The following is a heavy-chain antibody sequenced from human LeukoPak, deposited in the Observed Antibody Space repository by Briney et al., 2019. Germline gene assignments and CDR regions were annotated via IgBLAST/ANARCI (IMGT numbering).Heavy chain of an antibody. D-gene: IGHD4-23*01. CDR2: IYSAGST. J-gene: IGHJ4*02. V-gene: IGHV3-53*01. CDR3: ARRGDGGRSFDY. CDR1: GFTFSDNY. Sequence: GGSLRLSCAASGFTFSDNYMSWVRQAPGKGLEWVSLIYSAGSTYYADSVTGRFTISRDNSKNTLFLQMNSLRAEDTAVYYCARRGDGGRSFDYWGQGTLVTVSS.